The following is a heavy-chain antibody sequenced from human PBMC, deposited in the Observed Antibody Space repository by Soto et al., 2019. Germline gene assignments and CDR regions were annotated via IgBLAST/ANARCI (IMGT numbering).Heavy chain of an antibody. D-gene: IGHD2-21*01. CDR2: IYVTGAV. J-gene: IGHJ5*02. CDR1: GAALNSGNYY. CDR3: ARLRIATNNYKWFVP. Sequence: LSLTCSVSGAALNSGNYYWSWIRQVPGKGLEWIGHIYVTGAVDYNPSLRDRITISQDTSERQFSLNLRLVTAADTAVYYCARLRIATNNYKWFVPWGQGTLVTVSS. V-gene: IGHV4-31*03.